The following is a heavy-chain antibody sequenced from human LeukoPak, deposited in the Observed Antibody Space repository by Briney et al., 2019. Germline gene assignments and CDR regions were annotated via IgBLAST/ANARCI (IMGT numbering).Heavy chain of an antibody. CDR1: GFTFSSYE. Sequence: GGSLRLSCAASGFTFSSYEMNWVRQAPGKGLEWVSYISSSGSNIYYADSLKGRFTISRDNAKNSLYLQMNSLRAKDTAVYYCARTRSFDYWGQGTLVTVSS. V-gene: IGHV3-48*03. J-gene: IGHJ4*02. CDR3: ARTRSFDY. D-gene: IGHD3-16*02. CDR2: ISSSGSNI.